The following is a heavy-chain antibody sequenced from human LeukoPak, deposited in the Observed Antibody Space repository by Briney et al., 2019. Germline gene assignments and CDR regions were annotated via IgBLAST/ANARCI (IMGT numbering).Heavy chain of an antibody. D-gene: IGHD3-10*01. V-gene: IGHV3-30*18. J-gene: IGHJ4*02. CDR3: AKDHYYYGSGIYFMHYFDY. CDR2: ISYDGSNK. CDR1: GFTFSSYG. Sequence: PGGSLRLSCAASGFTFSSYGMHWVRQAPGKGLEWVAVISYDGSNKYYADSVKGRFTISRENSKNTLHLQMNSLRAEDTAVYYCAKDHYYYGSGIYFMHYFDYWGQRTLVTVSS.